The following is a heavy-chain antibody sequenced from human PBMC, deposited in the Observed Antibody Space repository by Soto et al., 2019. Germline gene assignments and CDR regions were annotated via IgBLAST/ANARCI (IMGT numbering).Heavy chain of an antibody. CDR1: GYGFIDYY. D-gene: IGHD3-22*01. Sequence: QVPLVQSGAEVKKPGASVKVSCKASGYGFIDYYLHWMRQAPGQGLEWMGWINPRNGNTNYAHNFQDRVTLTRDASITTAYMELSRLTSDDTAVYFCTRGPSSGAFDYWGQGSLVTVSS. CDR3: TRGPSSGAFDY. J-gene: IGHJ4*02. V-gene: IGHV1-2*02. CDR2: INPRNGNT.